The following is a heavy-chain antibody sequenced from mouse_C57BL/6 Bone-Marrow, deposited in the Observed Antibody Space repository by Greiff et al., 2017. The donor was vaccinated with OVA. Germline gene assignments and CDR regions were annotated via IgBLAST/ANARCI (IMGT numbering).Heavy chain of an antibody. J-gene: IGHJ1*03. Sequence: QVQLKQPGAELVMPGASVKLSCKASGYTFTSYWMHWVKQRPGQGLEWIGEIDPSDSYTNYNQKFKGKSTLTVDKSSSTAYMQLSSLTSEDSAVYYCARTCGRQRIWYFDVWGTGTTVTVSS. V-gene: IGHV1-69*01. CDR3: ARTCGRQRIWYFDV. D-gene: IGHD1-2*01. CDR2: IDPSDSYT. CDR1: GYTFTSYW.